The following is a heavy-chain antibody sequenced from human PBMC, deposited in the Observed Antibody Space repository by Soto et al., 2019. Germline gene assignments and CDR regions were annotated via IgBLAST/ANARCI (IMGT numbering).Heavy chain of an antibody. J-gene: IGHJ2*01. D-gene: IGHD2-21*02. V-gene: IGHV3-7*01. CDR2: IKQDGSEK. Sequence: GGSLRLSCAASGFTFSSYWMSWVRQAPGKGLEWEANIKQDGSEKYYVDSVKGRFTISRDNAKNSLYLQMNSLRAEDTAVYYCAREEGHYYCGGDCYPYWYFDLWGRGTLVTVSS. CDR3: AREEGHYYCGGDCYPYWYFDL. CDR1: GFTFSSYW.